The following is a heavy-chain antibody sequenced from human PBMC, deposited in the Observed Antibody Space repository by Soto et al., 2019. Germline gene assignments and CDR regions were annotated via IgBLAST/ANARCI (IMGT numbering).Heavy chain of an antibody. CDR2: ISPYNGNT. V-gene: IGHV1-18*01. CDR1: GYTFSNFG. Sequence: QVQLVQSGGEVKKPGASVKVSCKASGYTFSNFGLSWVRQAPGQGLELMGWISPYNGNTNYAQKLQGRLTMTTDTSTSTAYMELRSLRSEDTAVYYCARDRLGVSVTGGGFDSWGQGTLVTVSS. CDR3: ARDRLGVSVTGGGFDS. D-gene: IGHD2-8*01. J-gene: IGHJ4*02.